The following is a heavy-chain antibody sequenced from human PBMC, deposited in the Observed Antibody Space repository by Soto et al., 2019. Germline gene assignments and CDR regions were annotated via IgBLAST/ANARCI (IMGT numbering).Heavy chain of an antibody. D-gene: IGHD2-8*01. Sequence: ASVKVSCKASGYTFTSYAMHWVRQAPGQRLEWMGWINAGNGNTKYSQKFQGRVTMTEDTSTDTAYMELSSLRSEDTAVYYCATVPRPFPVLMVYEGYWGQGTLVTVSS. CDR1: GYTFTSYA. V-gene: IGHV1-3*01. CDR3: ATVPRPFPVLMVYEGY. J-gene: IGHJ4*02. CDR2: INAGNGNT.